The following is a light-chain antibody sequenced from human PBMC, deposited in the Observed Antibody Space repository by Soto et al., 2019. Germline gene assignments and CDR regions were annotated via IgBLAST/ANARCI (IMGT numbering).Light chain of an antibody. V-gene: IGKV1-39*01. CDR3: QQSSSTTWT. J-gene: IGKJ1*01. CDR1: QAISTF. Sequence: DIQMTQSPSSLSASVGDRVTITCRASQAISTFLNWYQHKPGKAPKLLIYAASSLQSGVPSRFSGIRSETDFTLTISSLQPEDFATYSCQQSSSTTWTFGQGTKVEIQ. CDR2: AAS.